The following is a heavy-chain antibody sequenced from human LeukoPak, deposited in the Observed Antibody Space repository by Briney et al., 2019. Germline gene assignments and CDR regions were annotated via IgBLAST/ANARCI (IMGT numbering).Heavy chain of an antibody. CDR3: AKELIVVVPAALDY. J-gene: IGHJ4*02. D-gene: IGHD2-2*01. CDR2: ISGSGGST. V-gene: IGHV3-23*01. Sequence: GGSLRLSCAASGFSFSTYSMNWVRQAPGKGLEWVSAISGSGGSTYYADSVKGRFTISRDNSKNTLYLQMNSLRAEDTAVYYCAKELIVVVPAALDYWGQGTLVTVSS. CDR1: GFSFSTYS.